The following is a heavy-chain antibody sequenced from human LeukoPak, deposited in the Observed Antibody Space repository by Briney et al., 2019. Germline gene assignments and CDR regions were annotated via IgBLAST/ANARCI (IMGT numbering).Heavy chain of an antibody. CDR1: GYMFTGYF. V-gene: IGHV1-2*02. J-gene: IGHJ4*02. CDR3: ARATYITSWYPFDY. CDR2: INPNSGDT. D-gene: IGHD6-13*01. Sequence: GGAVNVSCKASGYMFTGYFMFWVRQTPGQGLEWMGWINPNSGDTNYAQKFQGRVTMTRDTSISTAYMELSSLRSDDTAVYYCARATYITSWYPFDYWGQGTLVSVSS.